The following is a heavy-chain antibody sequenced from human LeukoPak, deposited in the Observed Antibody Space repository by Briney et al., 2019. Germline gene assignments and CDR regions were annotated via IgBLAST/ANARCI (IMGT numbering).Heavy chain of an antibody. CDR2: ISSSSSYI. CDR3: AKGLVLRFLEWPGAFDI. D-gene: IGHD3-3*01. CDR1: GFTFSSYS. V-gene: IGHV3-21*04. Sequence: KAGGSLRLSCAASGFTFSSYSMNWVRQAPGKGLEWVSSISSSSSYIYYADSVKGRFTISRDNAKNSLYLQMNSLRAEDMALYYCAKGLVLRFLEWPGAFDIWGQGTMVTVSS. J-gene: IGHJ3*02.